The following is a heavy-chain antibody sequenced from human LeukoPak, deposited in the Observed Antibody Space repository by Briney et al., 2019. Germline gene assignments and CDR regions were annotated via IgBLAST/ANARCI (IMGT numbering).Heavy chain of an antibody. CDR2: IKQGGSEK. CDR3: AREGLVGMVTFEAFDI. Sequence: GGSLRLSCAVSGFTLCRYWMIWVRQATGKGLEWVANIKQGGSEKYYGDCVKGRFTISRDNAKNSLYLQMNSLRAEDTAVYYCAREGLVGMVTFEAFDIWGQGTMVTVSS. J-gene: IGHJ3*02. CDR1: GFTLCRYW. D-gene: IGHD3-16*01. V-gene: IGHV3-7*01.